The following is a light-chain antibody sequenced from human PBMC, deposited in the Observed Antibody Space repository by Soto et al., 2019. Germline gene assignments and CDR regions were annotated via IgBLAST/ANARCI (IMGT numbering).Light chain of an antibody. V-gene: IGKV3-20*01. CDR1: QSLSSSY. CDR3: PHFGGSPYN. Sequence: EIVLTQSPDTLSLAPGDTATLSCRASQSLSSSYLAWYQQRPGQAPRLLIYGASSRATGIPDRFRGSGSGTYFTLTISRLETEDFAVYYCPHFGGSPYNFGQGTKLDIK. J-gene: IGKJ2*01. CDR2: GAS.